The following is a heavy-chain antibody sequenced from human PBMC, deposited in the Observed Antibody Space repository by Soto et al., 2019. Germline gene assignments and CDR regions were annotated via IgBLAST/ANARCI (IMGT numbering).Heavy chain of an antibody. Sequence: PSETLSLTCNVSDVSISSGGYYWSWIRQHPGKGLEWIGYIYYSGSTYYNPSLKSRVTISVDTSKNQFSLKLSSVTAADTAVYYCARSVVITRSGRGAFDIGGQGTMVNV. CDR1: DVSISSGGYY. D-gene: IGHD3-22*01. CDR2: IYYSGST. V-gene: IGHV4-31*03. CDR3: ARSVVITRSGRGAFDI. J-gene: IGHJ3*02.